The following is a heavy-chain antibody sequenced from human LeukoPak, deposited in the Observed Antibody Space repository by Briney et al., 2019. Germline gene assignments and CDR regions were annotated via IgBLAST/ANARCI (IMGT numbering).Heavy chain of an antibody. J-gene: IGHJ6*03. Sequence: SETLSLTCNVSGGSISSSSYYWGWIRQPPGKGLEWIGSIYFSGRTYYNMSLKSRVTISIDTSKNQFSLKVNSVTAADTAVYYCARTTEGGYSYGYFYYYYMDVWGKGTTVTISS. V-gene: IGHV4-39*07. CDR2: IYFSGRT. CDR1: GGSISSSSYY. D-gene: IGHD5-18*01. CDR3: ARTTEGGYSYGYFYYYYMDV.